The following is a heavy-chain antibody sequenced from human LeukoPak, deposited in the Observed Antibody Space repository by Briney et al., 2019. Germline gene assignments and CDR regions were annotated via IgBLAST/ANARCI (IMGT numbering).Heavy chain of an antibody. CDR3: ASTGYYYGMDV. J-gene: IGHJ6*02. CDR1: GGSISSYY. V-gene: IGHV4-59*01. CDR2: IYYSGST. Sequence: SETLSLTCTVSGGSISSYYWSWIRQPPGKGLEWIGYIYYSGSTNYNPPLKSRVTISVDTSKNQFSLKLSSVTAADTAVYYCASTGYYYGMDVWGQGTTVTVSS. D-gene: IGHD4-4*01.